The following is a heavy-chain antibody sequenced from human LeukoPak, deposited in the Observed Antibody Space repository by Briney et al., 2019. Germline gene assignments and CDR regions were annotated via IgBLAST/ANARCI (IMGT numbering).Heavy chain of an antibody. D-gene: IGHD2-2*01. CDR3: ARSGYQLLSGPFDY. CDR1: GGSISSYY. CDR2: IYYSGST. V-gene: IGHV4-59*01. Sequence: SSETLSLTCTVSGGSISSYYWSWIRQPPGKGLEWIGYIYYSGSTNYNPSLKSRVTISVDTSKNQFSLKPSSVTAADTAVYYCARSGYQLLSGPFDYWGQGTLVTVSS. J-gene: IGHJ4*02.